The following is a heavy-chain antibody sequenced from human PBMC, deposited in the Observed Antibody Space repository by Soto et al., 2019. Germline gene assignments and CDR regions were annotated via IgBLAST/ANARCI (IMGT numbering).Heavy chain of an antibody. V-gene: IGHV4-30-4*01. Sequence: SETLSLTCTVSGGSISSGDYYWSWIRQPPGKGLEWIGYIYYSGSTYYNPSLKSRVTISVDTSKNQFSLKLSSVTAADTAVYYCARDRGTGGYYGMDVWGQGTTVTVSS. CDR2: IYYSGST. D-gene: IGHD7-27*01. CDR1: GGSISSGDYY. J-gene: IGHJ6*02. CDR3: ARDRGTGGYYGMDV.